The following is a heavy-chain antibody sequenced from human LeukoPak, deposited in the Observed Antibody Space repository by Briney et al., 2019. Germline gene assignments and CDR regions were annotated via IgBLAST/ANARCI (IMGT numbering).Heavy chain of an antibody. J-gene: IGHJ4*02. V-gene: IGHV4-34*01. CDR3: ARGRGWNYFDY. Sequence: PSETLSLTCGVHGASLSGYYWTWIRQSPGKGLEWIGEINHAGTTDDNPSLRSRVTISVNASKTQFSLKLTSVTAADTAVYYCARGRGWNYFDYWGLGTLVTVSS. CDR2: INHAGTT. CDR1: GASLSGYY. D-gene: IGHD6-19*01.